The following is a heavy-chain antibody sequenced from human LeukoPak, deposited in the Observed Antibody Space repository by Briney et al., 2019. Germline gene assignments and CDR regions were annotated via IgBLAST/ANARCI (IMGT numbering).Heavy chain of an antibody. D-gene: IGHD3-22*01. CDR1: GFAFSNYG. CDR3: AREYFYDSSGYSDAFDI. V-gene: IGHV3-33*01. CDR2: IWYDGSYK. J-gene: IGHJ3*02. Sequence: GRSLRLSCSASGFAFSNYGVHWVRQAPGQGLEWVAVIWYDGSYKYYADSVKGRFTISRDNSKNTLYLQMNSLRAEYTGVYYCAREYFYDSSGYSDAFDIWGQGTMVTVSS.